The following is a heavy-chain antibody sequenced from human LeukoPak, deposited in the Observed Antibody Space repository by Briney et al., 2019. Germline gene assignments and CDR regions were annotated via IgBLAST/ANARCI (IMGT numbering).Heavy chain of an antibody. Sequence: ASVKVSCKASGGTFSSYAISWVRQAPGQGLEWMGGIIPIFGTANYAQKFQGRVTITADKSTSTAYMELSSLRSEDTAVYYCARGAFYYYHYYYMDVWGKGTTVTVSS. V-gene: IGHV1-69*06. J-gene: IGHJ6*03. CDR3: ARGAFYYYHYYYMDV. CDR1: GGTFSSYA. CDR2: IIPIFGTA.